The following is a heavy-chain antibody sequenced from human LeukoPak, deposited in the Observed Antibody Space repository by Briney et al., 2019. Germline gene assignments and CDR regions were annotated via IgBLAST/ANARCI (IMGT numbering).Heavy chain of an antibody. Sequence: PSETLSLTCTVSGGSISSYYWSWVRQPPGKGLEWIGYIDYSGSTNYNPSLKSRVTISVDTSKNQFSLKLSSVTAADTAVYYCASGIIAAAGTGGDYWGQGTLVTVSS. V-gene: IGHV4-59*08. D-gene: IGHD6-13*01. CDR3: ASGIIAAAGTGGDY. J-gene: IGHJ4*02. CDR2: IDYSGST. CDR1: GGSISSYY.